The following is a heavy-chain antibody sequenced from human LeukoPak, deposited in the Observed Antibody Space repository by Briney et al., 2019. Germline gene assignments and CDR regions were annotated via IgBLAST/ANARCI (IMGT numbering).Heavy chain of an antibody. V-gene: IGHV1-18*01. CDR3: AMSSGYYQDAFDI. Sequence: ASVKVSCKASGGTFSSYAISWVRQAPGQGLEWMGWISAYNGNTNYAQKLQGRVTMTTDTSTSTAYMELRSLRSDDTAVYYCAMSSGYYQDAFDIWGQGTMVTVSS. CDR2: ISAYNGNT. D-gene: IGHD3-22*01. CDR1: GGTFSSYA. J-gene: IGHJ3*02.